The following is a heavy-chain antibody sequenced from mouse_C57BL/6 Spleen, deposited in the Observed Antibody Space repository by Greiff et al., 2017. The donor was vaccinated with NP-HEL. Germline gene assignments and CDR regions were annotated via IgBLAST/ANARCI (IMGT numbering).Heavy chain of an antibody. CDR3: ARRYSNYGWFAY. V-gene: IGHV1-19*01. J-gene: IGHJ3*01. CDR2: INPYNGGT. CDR1: GYTFTDYY. D-gene: IGHD2-5*01. Sequence: VQLKQSGPVLVKPGASVKMSCKASGYTFTDYYMNWVKQSHGKSLEWIGVINPYNGGTSYNQKFKGKATLTVDKSSSTAYMELNSLTSEDSAVYYCARRYSNYGWFAYWGQGTLVTVSA.